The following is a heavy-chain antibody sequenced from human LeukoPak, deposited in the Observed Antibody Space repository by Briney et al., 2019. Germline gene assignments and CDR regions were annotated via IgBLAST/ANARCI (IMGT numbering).Heavy chain of an antibody. CDR2: INHSGST. CDR1: GGSFSGYY. Sequence: SETLSLTCAVYGGSFSGYYWSWIRQPPGKGLEWTGEINHSGSTNYNPSLKSRVTISVDTSKNQFSLKLSSVTAADTAVYYCARGVHYDSSGYPPEGVWGQGTTVTVSS. J-gene: IGHJ6*02. CDR3: ARGVHYDSSGYPPEGV. D-gene: IGHD3-22*01. V-gene: IGHV4-34*01.